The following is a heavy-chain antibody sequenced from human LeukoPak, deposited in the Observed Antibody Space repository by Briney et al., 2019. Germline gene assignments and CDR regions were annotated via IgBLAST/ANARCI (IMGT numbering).Heavy chain of an antibody. D-gene: IGHD3-10*01. CDR2: IIPIFGTA. Sequence: SVKVSCKASGGTFSSYAISWVRQAPGQGLEWMGGIIPIFGTANYAQKFQGRVTITTDESTSTAYMELSSLRSEDTAVYYCASSTYYYGSGSYYTPLIYYYYYYMDVWGKGTTVTVSS. CDR1: GGTFSSYA. V-gene: IGHV1-69*05. CDR3: ASSTYYYGSGSYYTPLIYYYYYYMDV. J-gene: IGHJ6*03.